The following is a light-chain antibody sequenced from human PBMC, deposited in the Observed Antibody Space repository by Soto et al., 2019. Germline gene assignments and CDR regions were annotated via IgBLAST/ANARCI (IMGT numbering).Light chain of an antibody. Sequence: EIVLTQSPATLSLSPGERATLSCRASQSVSSYLAWYQQKPGQAPRLLIYDASNRATGIPARFSGSGSGTDFTLTISSLDPEDFAVYYCQQRSNWPLFTVGPWTKVDIK. J-gene: IGKJ3*01. V-gene: IGKV3-11*01. CDR2: DAS. CDR3: QQRSNWPLFT. CDR1: QSVSSY.